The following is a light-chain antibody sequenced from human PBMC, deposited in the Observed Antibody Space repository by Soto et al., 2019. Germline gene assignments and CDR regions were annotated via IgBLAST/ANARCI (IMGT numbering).Light chain of an antibody. Sequence: QSALTQPASVSGSPGQSITISCAGTSSDVGGYNYVSWYQQYPGKAPKLMIYEVSNRPSGVSHRFSGSKSGNTASLTISGLQAEDEADYYCCSHTSSSPYVFGTGTKVTVL. CDR3: CSHTSSSPYV. CDR1: SSDVGGYNY. V-gene: IGLV2-14*01. J-gene: IGLJ1*01. CDR2: EVS.